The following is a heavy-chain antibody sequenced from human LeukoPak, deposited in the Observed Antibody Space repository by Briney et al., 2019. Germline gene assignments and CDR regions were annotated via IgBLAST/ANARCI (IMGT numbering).Heavy chain of an antibody. J-gene: IGHJ4*02. CDR3: ARGTSGSSGWCIDY. CDR1: GGTFSSYA. V-gene: IGHV1-69*04. Sequence: SVKVSCKASGGTFSSYAISWVRQAPGQGLEWMGRIIPILGIANYAQKFQGRVTITADKSTSTAYMELSSLRSEDTAVYYCARGTSGSSGWCIDYWGQGTLVTVSS. D-gene: IGHD6-19*01. CDR2: IIPILGIA.